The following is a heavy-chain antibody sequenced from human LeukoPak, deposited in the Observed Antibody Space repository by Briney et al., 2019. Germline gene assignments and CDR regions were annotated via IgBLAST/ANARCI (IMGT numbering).Heavy chain of an antibody. Sequence: SETLSLTCSVSGGSITAYYWSWIRQPPGQGLEWIGEINHSRGTKYNPSLESRVTILLDASKNEFSLNLNSVTAADTAVYYCAREDYYFDSWGQGTLVTVSS. CDR2: INHSRGT. V-gene: IGHV4-34*01. CDR3: AREDYYFDS. J-gene: IGHJ4*02. CDR1: GGSITAYY.